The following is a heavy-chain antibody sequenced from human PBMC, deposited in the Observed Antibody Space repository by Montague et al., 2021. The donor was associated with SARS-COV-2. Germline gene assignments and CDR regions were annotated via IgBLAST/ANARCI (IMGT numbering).Heavy chain of an antibody. V-gene: IGHV4-59*13. CDR2: VSFSGDT. CDR3: ARDRSYDSSGYPFPHYFFDY. D-gene: IGHD3-22*01. Sequence: SETLSLTCSVSGGSISTYYWSWIRQPPGKGLEWIWYVSFSGDTIYNPYLKGQVTISVDTAKHQFSLGLSSVTAADTAVYYCARDRSYDSSGYPFPHYFFDYWGQGALVIVSS. J-gene: IGHJ4*02. CDR1: GGSISTYY.